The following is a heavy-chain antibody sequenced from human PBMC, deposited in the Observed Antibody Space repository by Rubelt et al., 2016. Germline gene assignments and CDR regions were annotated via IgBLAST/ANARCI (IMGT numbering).Heavy chain of an antibody. CDR1: GFRFDDYA. J-gene: IGHJ6*02. V-gene: IGHV3-9*01. D-gene: IGHD3-10*01. CDR2: ISWNSGSI. CDR3: ARGLWFAPYGMDV. Sequence: GFRFDDYAMHWVRHVPGKGLEWVSGISWNSGSIEYADSVKGRFTISRDNAKNSLYLQMNSLRAEDTAVYYCARGLWFAPYGMDVWGQGTTVTVSS.